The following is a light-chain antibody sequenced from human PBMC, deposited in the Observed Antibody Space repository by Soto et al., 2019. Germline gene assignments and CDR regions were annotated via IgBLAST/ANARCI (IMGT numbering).Light chain of an antibody. V-gene: IGLV2-14*01. Sequence: QSALTQPASVSGSPGQSITISCTGTSSDVGGYNYVSWYQQHPGEVPKLIIFNVNNRPSGVSSRFSGSKSGNTASLTISGLRAEDEADYYCSSFTSSTTYVFGSVTKVTVL. J-gene: IGLJ1*01. CDR2: NVN. CDR1: SSDVGGYNY. CDR3: SSFTSSTTYV.